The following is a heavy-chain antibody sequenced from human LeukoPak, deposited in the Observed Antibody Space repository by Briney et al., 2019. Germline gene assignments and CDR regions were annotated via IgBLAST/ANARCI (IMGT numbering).Heavy chain of an antibody. D-gene: IGHD3-16*01. CDR2: ISYDGSNK. J-gene: IGHJ6*04. CDR1: GFTFSSYA. CDR3: ARGLGLYYYYGMDV. V-gene: IGHV3-30*04. Sequence: GGSLRLSCAASGFTFSSYAMHWVRQAPGKGLEWVAVISYDGSNKYYADSVKGRFTISRDNSKNTLYLQMNSLRAEDTAVYYCARGLGLYYYYGMDVWGKGTTVTVSS.